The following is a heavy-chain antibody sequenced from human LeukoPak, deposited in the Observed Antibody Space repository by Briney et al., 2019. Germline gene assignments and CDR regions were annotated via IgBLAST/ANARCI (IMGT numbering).Heavy chain of an antibody. D-gene: IGHD3-10*01. CDR3: ARDQAEFGTNYYFDY. CDR1: GFTFSSYA. Sequence: PGGSLGLSCAASGFTFSSYAVTWVRQAPGKGLEWVSAISGSGGNTYYADSVKGRFTISRDNSKNTLYLQMNSLRAEDTAVYYCARDQAEFGTNYYFDYWGQGTLVTVSS. CDR2: ISGSGGNT. V-gene: IGHV3-23*01. J-gene: IGHJ4*02.